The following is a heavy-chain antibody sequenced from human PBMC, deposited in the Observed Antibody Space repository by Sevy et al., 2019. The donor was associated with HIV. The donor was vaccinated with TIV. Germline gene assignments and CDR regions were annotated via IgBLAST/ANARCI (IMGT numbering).Heavy chain of an antibody. J-gene: IGHJ6*02. V-gene: IGHV5-51*01. CDR3: AKGARGTLPAYYYYGMDV. D-gene: IGHD1-1*01. CDR2: IYPGDSDT. CDR1: GYTFTDYW. Sequence: GESLKISCKGSGYTFTDYWIVWVRQMPGKGLEGVGIIYPGDSDTRYSPFFQGHVTISADKSMSTAYLQWNSLKASGTAMYYCAKGARGTLPAYYYYGMDVWGQGTTVTVSS.